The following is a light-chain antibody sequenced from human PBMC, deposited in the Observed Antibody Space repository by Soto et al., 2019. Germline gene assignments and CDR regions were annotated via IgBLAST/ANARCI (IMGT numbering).Light chain of an antibody. Sequence: DIQMTQSPSSVSASIGDRVTISCRASQSIYKWLVWYQQKPGKAPKLLIYAASSLKSEVPQRFSGSRYGTDITLTISSLQPEDIAPYYCQQADSFHLSFGGGTKVEI. V-gene: IGKV1-12*01. CDR1: QSIYKW. CDR2: AAS. CDR3: QQADSFHLS. J-gene: IGKJ4*01.